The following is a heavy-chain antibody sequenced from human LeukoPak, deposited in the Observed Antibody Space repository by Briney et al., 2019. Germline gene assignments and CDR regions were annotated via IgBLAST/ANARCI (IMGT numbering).Heavy chain of an antibody. CDR2: VSYSGT. D-gene: IGHD1-26*01. J-gene: IGHJ4*02. CDR1: GGSISISKYY. Sequence: PSETLSLTCTVSGGSISISKYYWGWIRQPPGRGLEWIGSVSYSGTYYNPSLKSRLTISVDTSKNHFSLNLRSVTAADTAVYYCARRTSNPVGAIDYWGQGTLVTVS. CDR3: ARRTSNPVGAIDY. V-gene: IGHV4-39*01.